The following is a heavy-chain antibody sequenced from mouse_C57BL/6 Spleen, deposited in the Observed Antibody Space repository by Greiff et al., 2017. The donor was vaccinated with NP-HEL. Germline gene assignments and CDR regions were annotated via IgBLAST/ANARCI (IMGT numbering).Heavy chain of an antibody. CDR2: INPGSGGT. Sequence: QLQQSGAELVRPGTSVKVSCKASGYAFTNYLIEWVKQRPGQGLEWIGVINPGSGGTNYNEKFKGKATLTADKSSSTAYMQLSSLTSEDSAVYFCARSLLLRYYFDYWGQGTTLTVSS. D-gene: IGHD1-1*01. CDR1: GYAFTNYL. V-gene: IGHV1-54*01. J-gene: IGHJ2*01. CDR3: ARSLLLRYYFDY.